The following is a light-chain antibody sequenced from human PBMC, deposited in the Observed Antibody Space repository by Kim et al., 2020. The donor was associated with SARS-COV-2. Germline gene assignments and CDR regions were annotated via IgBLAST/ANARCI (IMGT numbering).Light chain of an antibody. Sequence: VSQGERATLYCRASQSVSSNLAWYQQRRGQGPRLLIYGASTRATGIPARFSGSGSGTEFTLTISSLQSEDFAVYYCQQYSNWPPYTFGQGTKLEIK. J-gene: IGKJ2*01. V-gene: IGKV3-15*01. CDR1: QSVSSN. CDR3: QQYSNWPPYT. CDR2: GAS.